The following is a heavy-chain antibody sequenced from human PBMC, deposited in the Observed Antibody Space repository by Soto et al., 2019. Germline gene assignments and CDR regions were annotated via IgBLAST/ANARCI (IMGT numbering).Heavy chain of an antibody. CDR3: ARINFSKQQLVVRDYYYYMDV. CDR2: MNPNSGNT. V-gene: IGHV1-8*01. Sequence: ASVKVSCKASGYTFTGYDINWVRQATGQGLEWMGWMNPNSGNTGYAQKFQGRVTMTRNTSISTAYMELSSLRSEDTAVYYCARINFSKQQLVVRDYYYYMDVWGKGTTVTVSS. CDR1: GYTFTGYD. J-gene: IGHJ6*03. D-gene: IGHD6-13*01.